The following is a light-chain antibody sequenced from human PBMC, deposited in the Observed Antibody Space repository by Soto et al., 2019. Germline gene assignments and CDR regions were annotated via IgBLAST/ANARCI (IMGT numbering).Light chain of an antibody. V-gene: IGLV2-23*02. Sequence: QSALTQPASVSGSPGQSITISCTGTSSDVGNYNLVSWYQQHPGKAPKLMIYEASKRPSGVSNRFSASKSGITASLTISGLQAEDEADYYCCSYAGGSPLGVFGTGTKDTVL. CDR1: SSDVGNYNL. CDR2: EAS. CDR3: CSYAGGSPLGV. J-gene: IGLJ1*01.